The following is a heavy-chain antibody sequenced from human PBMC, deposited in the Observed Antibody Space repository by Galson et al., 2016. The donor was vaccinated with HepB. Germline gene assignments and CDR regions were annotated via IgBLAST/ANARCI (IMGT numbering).Heavy chain of an antibody. CDR3: ARAEDCFGDCPQKYYLDS. J-gene: IGHJ4*02. D-gene: IGHD2-21*02. CDR2: INYGGTNT. CDR1: GFTFNSNW. V-gene: IGHV3-74*01. Sequence: SLRLSCAASGFTFNSNWMHWVRQAPGKGLVWVSRINYGGTNTDYADSVKGRFAISRDNAKNTLYLQMTNLRAEDTAVYYCARAEDCFGDCPQKYYLDSWGRGTLVTVSS.